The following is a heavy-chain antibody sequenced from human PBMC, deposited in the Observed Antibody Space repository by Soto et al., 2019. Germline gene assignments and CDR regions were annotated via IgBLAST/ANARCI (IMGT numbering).Heavy chain of an antibody. J-gene: IGHJ6*02. CDR3: ARDQTGYSSSWVTPPPDHYSRMDV. V-gene: IGHV3-7*01. CDR2: IKQDGSKK. Sequence: PGGSLILSCAASGFTFRSYWMSWVRQAPGKGLEWVANIKQDGSKKYYVDSVKGRFTISRDNAKNSLYLQMNSLRAEDTAVYYCARDQTGYSSSWVTPPPDHYSRMDVWGQGSTVTVYS. CDR1: GFTFRSYW. D-gene: IGHD6-13*01.